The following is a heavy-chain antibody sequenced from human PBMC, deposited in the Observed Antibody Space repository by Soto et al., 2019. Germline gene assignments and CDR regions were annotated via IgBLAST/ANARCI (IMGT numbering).Heavy chain of an antibody. D-gene: IGHD3-22*01. CDR1: GFTFSGYS. CDR3: ARGRVQDSSGWATSFAY. V-gene: IGHV3-64*01. Sequence: EVQLVESGGGLVQPGGSLRLSCAASGFTFSGYSMFWVRQAPGKGLEYVSAINTNGVNTFYAKSVKGRFTISRDNYKNKMYLKMGSLRAEDMAVYYCARGRVQDSSGWATSFAYRGHGTLVTVSS. CDR2: INTNGVNT. J-gene: IGHJ4*01.